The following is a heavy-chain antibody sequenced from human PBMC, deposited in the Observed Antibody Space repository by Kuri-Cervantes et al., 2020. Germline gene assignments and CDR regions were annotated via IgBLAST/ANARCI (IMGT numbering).Heavy chain of an antibody. Sequence: GESLKISCAASGFTFSSYSMNWVRQAPGKGLEWVSYISNSGNKQYYADSVKGRFTISRDNAENSLYLQMNSLRAEDTAVYYCARATADGMDIWGQGTTVTVSS. D-gene: IGHD2-21*02. CDR1: GFTFSSYS. CDR3: ARATADGMDI. CDR2: ISNSGNKQ. V-gene: IGHV3-21*04. J-gene: IGHJ6*02.